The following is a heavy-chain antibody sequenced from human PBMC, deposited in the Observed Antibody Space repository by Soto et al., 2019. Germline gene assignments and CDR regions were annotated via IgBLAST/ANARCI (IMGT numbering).Heavy chain of an antibody. Sequence: QVQLQESGPGLVKPSETLSLTCTVSGDSISSFYWTWIRQPPGKGLEWVGYTFYSGSTNYNPSLKRRVTISVDTSENQFSLKLTSVTAADTAVYYCARVGYCSSPSCRPIRYFEYWGQGTLVSVSS. CDR2: TFYSGST. V-gene: IGHV4-59*01. J-gene: IGHJ4*02. CDR3: ARVGYCSSPSCRPIRYFEY. D-gene: IGHD2-2*01. CDR1: GDSISSFY.